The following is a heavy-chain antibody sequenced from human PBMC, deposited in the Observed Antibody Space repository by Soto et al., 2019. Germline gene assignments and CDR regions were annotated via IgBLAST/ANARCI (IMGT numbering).Heavy chain of an antibody. CDR3: ARAKMVLTRSSLDF. CDR2: ISSSGNT. J-gene: IGHJ6*02. CDR1: DGSISNFY. D-gene: IGHD3-22*01. Sequence: SETLSLTCTVSDGSISNFYWSWIRQPPGKGLEWIGYISSSGNTNYNPSLKSRVSISVDTSKNQFSLNLTSVTAADTAVYYCARAKMVLTRSSLDFWGHGTPVTVSS. V-gene: IGHV4-59*01.